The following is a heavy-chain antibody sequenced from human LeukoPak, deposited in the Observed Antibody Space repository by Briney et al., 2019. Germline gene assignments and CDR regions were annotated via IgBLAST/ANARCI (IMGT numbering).Heavy chain of an antibody. CDR1: GFTFSTYA. V-gene: IGHV3-30-3*01. CDR3: AKDGADIVVVPAAGHSYYFDY. CDR2: MSYDGSDK. Sequence: GGSLRLSCAASGFTFSTYAMHWVRQAPGEGLEWVAVMSYDGSDKFYADSVKGRFTISRDNSKNTLYLQMNSLRAEDTAVYYCAKDGADIVVVPAAGHSYYFDYWGQGTLVTVSS. J-gene: IGHJ4*02. D-gene: IGHD2-2*01.